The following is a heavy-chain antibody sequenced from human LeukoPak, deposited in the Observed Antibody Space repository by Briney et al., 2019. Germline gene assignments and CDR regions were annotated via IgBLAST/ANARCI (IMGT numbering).Heavy chain of an antibody. CDR2: IYPGDSDT. V-gene: IGHV5-51*01. Sequence: GESLQISCKGSGYSFTSYWIGWVRQMPGKGLEWMGIIYPGDSDTRYSPSFQGQVTISADKSISTAYLQWSSLKASDTAMYYCARPHDYGDYPEGYAFDIWGQGTMVTVSS. CDR1: GYSFTSYW. J-gene: IGHJ3*02. D-gene: IGHD4-17*01. CDR3: ARPHDYGDYPEGYAFDI.